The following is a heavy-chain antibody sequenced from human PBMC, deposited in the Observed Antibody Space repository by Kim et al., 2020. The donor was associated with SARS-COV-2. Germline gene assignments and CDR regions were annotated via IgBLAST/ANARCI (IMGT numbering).Heavy chain of an antibody. Sequence: ASVKVSCKVSGYTLTELSMHWVRQAPGKGLEWMGGFDPEDGETIYAQKFQGRVTMTEDTSTDTAYMELSSLRSEDMAVYYCATGTVLVPAATWFDPWGQGTLVTVSS. CDR3: ATGTVLVPAATWFDP. V-gene: IGHV1-24*01. CDR1: GYTLTELS. CDR2: FDPEDGET. D-gene: IGHD2-2*01. J-gene: IGHJ5*02.